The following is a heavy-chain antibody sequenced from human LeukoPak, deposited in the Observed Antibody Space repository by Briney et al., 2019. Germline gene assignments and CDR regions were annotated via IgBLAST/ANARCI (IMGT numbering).Heavy chain of an antibody. D-gene: IGHD6-13*01. V-gene: IGHV3-7*01. Sequence: SGGSLRLSCAASGFTFSTYRMYWVRQAPGKGLEWVANIKQDRSEKYYVDSVKGRFTISRDNAKNSLYLQMNSLRAEVTAVYYCAREYSSTWYRGLAEYFQHWGPCTQVTVSS. CDR2: IKQDRSEK. CDR3: AREYSSTWYRGLAEYFQH. J-gene: IGHJ1*01. CDR1: GFTFSTYR.